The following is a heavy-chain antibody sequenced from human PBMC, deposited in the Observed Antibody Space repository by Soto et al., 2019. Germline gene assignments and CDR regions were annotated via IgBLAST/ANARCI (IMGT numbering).Heavy chain of an antibody. Sequence: EVQLLESGGGLVQPGGSLRLSCAASGFTFNTFEMSWVRQAPGRGLEWVSFISDDGSRTYYADAVKGRFTISRDNSKYSLYLQMNSRTVEDTAVYACVKGGWLDFWGQGTLVTVSS. J-gene: IGHJ5*01. CDR2: ISDDGSRT. V-gene: IGHV3-23*01. D-gene: IGHD3-16*01. CDR3: VKGGWLDF. CDR1: GFTFNTFE.